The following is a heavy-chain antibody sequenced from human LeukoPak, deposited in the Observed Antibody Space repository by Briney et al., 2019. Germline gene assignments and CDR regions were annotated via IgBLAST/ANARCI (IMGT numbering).Heavy chain of an antibody. CDR3: ARGLGDCSSTSCHEVVFDY. D-gene: IGHD2-2*01. V-gene: IGHV1-8*01. Sequence: ASVKVSCKASGYTFTSYDINWVRQATGQGLEWMGWMNPNSGNTGYAQKFQGRVAMTRNTSISTAYMELSSLRSEDTAVYYCARGLGDCSSTSCHEVVFDYWGQGTLVTVSS. CDR1: GYTFTSYD. J-gene: IGHJ4*02. CDR2: MNPNSGNT.